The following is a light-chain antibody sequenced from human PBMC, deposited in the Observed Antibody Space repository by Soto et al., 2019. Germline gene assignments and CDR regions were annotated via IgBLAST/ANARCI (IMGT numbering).Light chain of an antibody. J-gene: IGKJ1*01. Sequence: EIVLTQSPGTLSLSPGERATLSCRASQSVSSSYLAWYQQKPGQAPRLLIYGASSRATGIPGRFSGSGSGTDVNLTISRLEPEDFAVYYCQQYVSSPWTLGQGTKVEIK. CDR1: QSVSSSY. CDR3: QQYVSSPWT. CDR2: GAS. V-gene: IGKV3-20*01.